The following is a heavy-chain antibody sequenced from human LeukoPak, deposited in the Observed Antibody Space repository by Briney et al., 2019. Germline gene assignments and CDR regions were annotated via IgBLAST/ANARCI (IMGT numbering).Heavy chain of an antibody. CDR3: TRLGITIFAVVIIPGDYFDY. CDR2: IGSNAYGGTT. CDR1: GFTFGDYA. D-gene: IGHD3-3*01. Sequence: PGRSLRLSRTASGFTFGDYAMSWVRQAPGKGLERVGFIGSNAYGGTTEYAASVKGRFTISSDDSKSIAYLQLNSLKTEDTAVYYCTRLGITIFAVVIIPGDYFDYWGQGTLVTVSS. J-gene: IGHJ4*02. V-gene: IGHV3-49*04.